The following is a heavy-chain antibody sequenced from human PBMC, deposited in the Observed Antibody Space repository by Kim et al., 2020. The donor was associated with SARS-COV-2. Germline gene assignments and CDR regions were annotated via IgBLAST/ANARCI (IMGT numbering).Heavy chain of an antibody. CDR3: GRGQWRRFDY. Sequence: GGSLRLSCAASGFTGSNNYMSWVRQAPGKGLEWVSTVHSGGGTYYADSVKGRFTSSRDNSQNTLWLQMSSLRAEDTAVYYCGRGQWRRFDYWGQGTLGT. CDR1: GFTGSNNY. D-gene: IGHD6-19*01. J-gene: IGHJ4*02. V-gene: IGHV3-66*01. CDR2: VHSGGGT.